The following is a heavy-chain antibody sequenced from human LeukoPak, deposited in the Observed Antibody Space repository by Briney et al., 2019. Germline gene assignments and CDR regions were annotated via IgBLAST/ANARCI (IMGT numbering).Heavy chain of an antibody. V-gene: IGHV4-61*01. Sequence: SETLSLTCTVSGGSVSSGTYYWSWIRQRPGEGLEWSGYIYYSGSTNYNPSLKSRVTISEDTSKNQFSLKLSSVTAADTAVYYCARVEWFGELSPFDIWGQGTMVTVSS. CDR3: ARVEWFGELSPFDI. CDR1: GGSVSSGTYY. CDR2: IYYSGST. J-gene: IGHJ3*02. D-gene: IGHD3-10*01.